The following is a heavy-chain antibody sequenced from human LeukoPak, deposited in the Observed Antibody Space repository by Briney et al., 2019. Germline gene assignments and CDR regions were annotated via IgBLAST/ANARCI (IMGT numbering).Heavy chain of an antibody. D-gene: IGHD2-21*01. V-gene: IGHV3-23*01. CDR2: ISGSGVST. CDR1: GFTFSSYA. J-gene: IGHJ4*02. CDR3: AKIAEAVSSNYYFDY. Sequence: GGSLRLSCAASGFTFSSYAMSWVRQAPGKGLEWVSAISGSGVSTYYADSVKGRFTISTDNSKNTLYLQMNSLRAEDTAVYYCAKIAEAVSSNYYFDYWGQGTLVTVSS.